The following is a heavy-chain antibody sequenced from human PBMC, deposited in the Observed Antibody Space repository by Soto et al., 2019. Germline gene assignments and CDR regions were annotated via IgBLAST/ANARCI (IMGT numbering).Heavy chain of an antibody. J-gene: IGHJ5*02. V-gene: IGHV3-30-3*01. CDR1: GFTFSSYA. CDR3: ARALKGLNWFDP. CDR2: ISYDGSNK. Sequence: GGSLRLSCAASGFTFSSYAMHWVRQAPGKGLEWVAVISYDGSNKYYADSVKGRFTISRDNSKNTLYLQMNGLRAEDTAVYYCARALKGLNWFDPWGQGTLVTVSS.